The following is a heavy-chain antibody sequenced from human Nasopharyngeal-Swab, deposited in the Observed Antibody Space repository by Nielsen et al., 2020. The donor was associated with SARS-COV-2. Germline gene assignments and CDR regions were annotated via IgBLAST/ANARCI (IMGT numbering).Heavy chain of an antibody. CDR3: ARDGIAAAGNYYYYGMDV. CDR1: GFTFSSYA. J-gene: IGHJ6*02. V-gene: IGHV3-7*01. CDR2: IKQDGSEK. D-gene: IGHD6-13*01. Sequence: GESLKISCAASGFTFSSYAMSWVRQAPGKGLEWVANIKQDGSEKYYVDSVKGRFTISRDNAKNSLYLQMNSLRAEDTAVYYCARDGIAAAGNYYYYGMDVWGQGTTVTVSS.